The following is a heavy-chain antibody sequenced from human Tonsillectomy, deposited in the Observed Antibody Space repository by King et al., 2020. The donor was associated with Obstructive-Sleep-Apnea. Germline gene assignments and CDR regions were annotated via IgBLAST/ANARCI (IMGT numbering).Heavy chain of an antibody. Sequence: QLQESGPGLVKPSQTLSLTCTVSGGSISSGGYYWSWIRQHPGKGLEWIGYIYYSGSTYYNPSLKSRVTISVDTSKNQVSLKLSSVTAADTAVYYCARESDSGATMVRGVYFDYWGQGTLVTVSS. J-gene: IGHJ4*02. D-gene: IGHD3-10*01. CDR3: ARESDSGATMVRGVYFDY. CDR2: IYYSGST. CDR1: GGSISSGGYY. V-gene: IGHV4-31*03.